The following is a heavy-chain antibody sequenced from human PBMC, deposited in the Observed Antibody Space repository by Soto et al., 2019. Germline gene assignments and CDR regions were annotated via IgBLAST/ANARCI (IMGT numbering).Heavy chain of an antibody. D-gene: IGHD3-9*01. J-gene: IGHJ5*02. Sequence: SETLSLTCTVSGGSISSYYWSWIRQPPGKGLEWIGYIYYSGSTNYNPSLKSRVTISVDTSKNQFSLKLSSVTAADTAVYYCARGYYVILTGYYSTPNWFDPWGQGTLVTVS. CDR3: ARGYYVILTGYYSTPNWFDP. CDR2: IYYSGST. V-gene: IGHV4-59*01. CDR1: GGSISSYY.